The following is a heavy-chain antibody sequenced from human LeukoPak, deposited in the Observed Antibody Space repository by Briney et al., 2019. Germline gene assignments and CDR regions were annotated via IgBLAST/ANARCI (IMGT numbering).Heavy chain of an antibody. V-gene: IGHV3-23*01. CDR2: ISNSAGSV. D-gene: IGHD4-17*01. Sequence: GGSLRLSCVASGFTFSIYAMSWVRKTPGKGLEWVSVISNSAGSVYYADSVKGRFTISRDNSKNTLYLQMNSLRAEDTAVYYCAKDLHVRSSSTVTTGGVDSWGQGTLVTVSS. J-gene: IGHJ4*02. CDR3: AKDLHVRSSSTVTTGGVDS. CDR1: GFTFSIYA.